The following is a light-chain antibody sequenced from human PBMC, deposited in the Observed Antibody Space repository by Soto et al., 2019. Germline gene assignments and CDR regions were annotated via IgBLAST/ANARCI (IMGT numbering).Light chain of an antibody. CDR1: RSDIGAYNF. CDR3: TSWTTSTTMI. CDR2: DVN. J-gene: IGLJ2*01. Sequence: QSALTQPASASGSPGQSITISCTGTRSDIGAYNFVSWYQQHPGEVPKLMLYDVNVRPSGVSNRFSGSKSGNTASLTISGLQAEDEADYYCTSWTTSTTMIFGGGTQLTVL. V-gene: IGLV2-14*03.